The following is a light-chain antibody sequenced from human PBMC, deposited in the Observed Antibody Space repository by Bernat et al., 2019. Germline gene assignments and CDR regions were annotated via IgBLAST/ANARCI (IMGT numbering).Light chain of an antibody. Sequence: DIQLTQSPSSLSASVVDRVTITCRASQSISSYLYWYQQKPGKAPKLLIYAASRLQSGVPSRFSGSGSGTDFTLTISSLQPEDFATYYCQQSYSTLWTFGQGTKLEIK. CDR3: QQSYSTLWT. CDR1: QSISSY. V-gene: IGKV1-39*01. CDR2: AAS. J-gene: IGKJ2*01.